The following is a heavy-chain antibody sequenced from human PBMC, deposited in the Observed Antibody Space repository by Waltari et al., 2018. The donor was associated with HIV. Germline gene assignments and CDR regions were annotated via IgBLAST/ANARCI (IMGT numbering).Heavy chain of an antibody. Sequence: EVQLVEFGGGLVQPGRSLRLSCTGFGFSFGDFVISWFRQAPGRGLVWVGLIRSRTYGGATEYAASGKGRFTISRDDLKSVAYLQMNSLKTEDTAVYYCTRSSKLDYWGQGTLVTVSS. V-gene: IGHV3-49*03. D-gene: IGHD4-4*01. CDR3: TRSSKLDY. CDR2: IRSRTYGGAT. CDR1: GFSFGDFV. J-gene: IGHJ4*02.